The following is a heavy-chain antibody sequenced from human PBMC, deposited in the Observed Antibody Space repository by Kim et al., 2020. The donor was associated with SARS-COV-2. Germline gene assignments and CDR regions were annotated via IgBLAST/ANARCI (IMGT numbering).Heavy chain of an antibody. D-gene: IGHD7-27*01. V-gene: IGHV1-46*01. J-gene: IGHJ4*02. CDR1: GCTFIRNK. Sequence: ASVKVSCKASGCTFIRNKMHWVRQAPGQGLEWMGIITPIDADTRYAQKFQGRVTLTRDTSTSTVYMDLSSLRSEDTAIYYCARDGTTWDLDYWGQGTLVTVSS. CDR2: ITPIDADT. CDR3: ARDGTTWDLDY.